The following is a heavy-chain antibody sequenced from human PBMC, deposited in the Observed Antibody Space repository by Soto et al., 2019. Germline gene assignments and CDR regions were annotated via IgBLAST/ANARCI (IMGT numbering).Heavy chain of an antibody. CDR3: ARLRYYFDY. J-gene: IGHJ4*02. CDR1: GFTFSSYA. CDR2: ISYDGSNK. V-gene: IGHV3-30-3*01. D-gene: IGHD3-16*01. Sequence: QVQLVESGGGVVQPGRSLRLSCAASGFTFSSYAMHWVRQAPGKGLEWVAVISYDGSNKYYADSVKGRFTISRDNSKNTLYLQMNSLSAEDTAVYYCARLRYYFDYWGQGTLVTVSS.